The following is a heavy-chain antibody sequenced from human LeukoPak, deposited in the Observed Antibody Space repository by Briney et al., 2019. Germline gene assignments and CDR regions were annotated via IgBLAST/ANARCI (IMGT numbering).Heavy chain of an antibody. J-gene: IGHJ5*02. V-gene: IGHV3-11*05. Sequence: GGSLRLSCAASRFTFSDYYMSWIRQAPGKGLEWVSYISSTSGYTNYADSVKGRFTISRDNAKNSLYLQMNSLRAEDTAVYYCARGTHSSFDPRGQGTLVTVSS. CDR3: ARGTHSSFDP. CDR2: ISSTSGYT. CDR1: RFTFSDYY. D-gene: IGHD2-21*01.